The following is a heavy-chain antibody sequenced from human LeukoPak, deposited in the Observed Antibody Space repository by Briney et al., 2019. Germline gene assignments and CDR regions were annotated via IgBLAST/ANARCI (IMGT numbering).Heavy chain of an antibody. Sequence: SETLSLTCTVSGGSISSYYWSWIRQPAGKGLEWIGRIYTSGSTNYNPSLKSRVTMSVDTSKNQFSLKLSSVTAADTAVYYCARDQHYSVFQLLCPHCSYYMDVWGKGTTVTISS. CDR3: ARDQHYSVFQLLCPHCSYYMDV. V-gene: IGHV4-4*07. D-gene: IGHD2-2*01. J-gene: IGHJ6*03. CDR1: GGSISSYY. CDR2: IYTSGST.